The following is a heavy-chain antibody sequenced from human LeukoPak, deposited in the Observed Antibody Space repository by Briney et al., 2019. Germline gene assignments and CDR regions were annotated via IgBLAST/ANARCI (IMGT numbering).Heavy chain of an antibody. D-gene: IGHD4-11*01. Sequence: GGSLRLSCAASGFTFSSYAMSWVRQAPGKGLEWVSYISSSGSTIYYADSVKGRFTISRDNAKNSLYLQMNSLRAEDTAVYYCARDFNYGPFDYWGQGTLVTVSS. CDR2: ISSSGSTI. V-gene: IGHV3-48*03. J-gene: IGHJ4*02. CDR1: GFTFSSYA. CDR3: ARDFNYGPFDY.